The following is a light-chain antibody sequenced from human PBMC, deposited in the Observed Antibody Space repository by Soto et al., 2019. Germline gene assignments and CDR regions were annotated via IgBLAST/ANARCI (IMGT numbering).Light chain of an antibody. CDR1: QSISSY. J-gene: IGKJ5*01. V-gene: IGKV1-39*01. CDR2: AAS. Sequence: DIQMTQSPSSLSASVGDRVTITCRASQSISSYLNWYQQKPGKAPKLLIYAASSLQSVVPSRFSGSGSGTDFTLTISSLQPEDFATYDCQQSYSNPPTFGQGTRLEIK. CDR3: QQSYSNPPT.